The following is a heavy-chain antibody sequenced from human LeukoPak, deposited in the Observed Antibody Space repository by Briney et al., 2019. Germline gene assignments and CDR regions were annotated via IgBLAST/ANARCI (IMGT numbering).Heavy chain of an antibody. V-gene: IGHV3-13*01. CDR3: ARDLATVVTTNWFDP. CDR2: IGTAGDT. Sequence: GGSLRLSCAASGFTFSSYDMHWVRQATGKGLEWVSAIGTAGDTYYPGSVKGRFTISRENAKNSLYLQMNSLRAEDTAVYYCARDLATVVTTNWFDPWGQGTLVIVPS. CDR1: GFTFSSYD. J-gene: IGHJ5*02. D-gene: IGHD4-23*01.